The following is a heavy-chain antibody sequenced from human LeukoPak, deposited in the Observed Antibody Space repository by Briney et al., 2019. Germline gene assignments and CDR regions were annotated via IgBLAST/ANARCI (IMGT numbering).Heavy chain of an antibody. CDR3: AKRRTTVVTLDS. CDR1: AFTFTYYA. CDR2: ISTSGGST. D-gene: IGHD4-23*01. V-gene: IGHV3-23*01. J-gene: IGHJ4*02. Sequence: PGGSLRRSSTASAFTFTYYAMGWVPQAPGLGLEWVSAISTSGGSTYYTVAVKGRFTISRDNSNNTVYLQMNSLRAEDTAVYYCAKRRTTVVTLDSWGQGALVTVSS.